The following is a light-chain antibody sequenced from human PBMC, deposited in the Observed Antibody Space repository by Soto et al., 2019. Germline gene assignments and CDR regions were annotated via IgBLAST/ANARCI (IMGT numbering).Light chain of an antibody. Sequence: DIQMTQSPSTPSASVGDRVTITCRASQSISSWLAWYQQKPGKAPKLLIYDASYLERGVPSRFSGSGSGTEFTLTISSLQPDDLATYYCQQYNSFWTFGQGTKV. CDR2: DAS. CDR1: QSISSW. V-gene: IGKV1-5*01. J-gene: IGKJ1*01. CDR3: QQYNSFWT.